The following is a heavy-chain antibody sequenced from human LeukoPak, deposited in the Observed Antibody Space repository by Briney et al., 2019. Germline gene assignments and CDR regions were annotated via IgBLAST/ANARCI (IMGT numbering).Heavy chain of an antibody. CDR3: TRGHWGLQS. Sequence: PSETLSLTCTVSGGSFTDYYWSWIRQSPGKGLEWISYIHHSGNSDYNPSLRSRVTTSLDTSKNQFSLNLISVTAADTAVYYCTRGHWGLQSWSQGTLVTVSS. V-gene: IGHV4-59*01. J-gene: IGHJ5*02. CDR2: IHHSGNS. D-gene: IGHD7-27*01. CDR1: GGSFTDYY.